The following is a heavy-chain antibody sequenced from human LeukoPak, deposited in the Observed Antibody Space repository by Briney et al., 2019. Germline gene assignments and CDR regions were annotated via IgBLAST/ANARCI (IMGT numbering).Heavy chain of an antibody. J-gene: IGHJ4*02. CDR1: GGSISSGGYY. Sequence: SQTLSLTCTVSGGSISSGGYYWSWIRQHPGKGLEWIGYIYYSGSTYYNPSLKSRLTISVDTSKNQFSLKLSSVTAADTAVYYCARVTTGYQPDYWGQGTLVTVSS. CDR3: ARVTTGYQPDY. V-gene: IGHV4-31*03. CDR2: IYYSGST. D-gene: IGHD3-9*01.